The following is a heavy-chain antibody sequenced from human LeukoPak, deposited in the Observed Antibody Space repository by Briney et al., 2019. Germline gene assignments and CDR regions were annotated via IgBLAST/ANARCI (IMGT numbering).Heavy chain of an antibody. J-gene: IGHJ4*02. CDR1: DYTFTNYG. CDR2: ISAYNGDT. Sequence: ASVTVSCKASDYTFTNYGICWVRQAPGQGLEWMGWISAYNGDTNYAQKFQGRLTLTTDTSTSTAYMELRSLRSDDTAIYYCARASAQWSDYWGQGTLVTVSS. D-gene: IGHD2-15*01. V-gene: IGHV1-18*01. CDR3: ARASAQWSDY.